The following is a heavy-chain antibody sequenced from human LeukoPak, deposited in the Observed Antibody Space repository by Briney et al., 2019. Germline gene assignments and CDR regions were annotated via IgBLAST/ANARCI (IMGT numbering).Heavy chain of an antibody. CDR2: IYYSGST. D-gene: IGHD1-26*01. V-gene: IGHV4-59*01. CDR3: ARSFLGDWYFDL. Sequence: TSETPSLTCTVSGGSISSYYWSWIRQPPGMGLEWIGYIYYSGSTNYNPSLKNRVTISVDTSKDQFSLRLTSVTAADTAMYYCARSFLGDWYFDLWGRGTLVTVSS. J-gene: IGHJ2*01. CDR1: GGSISSYY.